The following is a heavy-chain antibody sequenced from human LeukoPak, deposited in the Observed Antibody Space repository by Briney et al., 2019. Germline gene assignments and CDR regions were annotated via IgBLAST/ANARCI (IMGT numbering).Heavy chain of an antibody. CDR3: ARGRAYYYYVDV. V-gene: IGHV3-33*01. CDR2: IWYDGSNK. CDR1: GFTFSSYG. J-gene: IGHJ6*03. Sequence: PGGSLRLSCAAPGFTFSSYGMPGVRQAPGKGRKGVAVIWYDGSNKYYADSVKDRCTISRDNSKNTPYLQMNSLTANETAVYYCARGRAYYYYVDVWGEGTTGTVS.